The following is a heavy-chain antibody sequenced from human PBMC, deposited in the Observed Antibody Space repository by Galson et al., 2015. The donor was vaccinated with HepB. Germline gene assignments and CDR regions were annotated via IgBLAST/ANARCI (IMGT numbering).Heavy chain of an antibody. V-gene: IGHV5-51*01. CDR1: GYKFADYW. D-gene: IGHD3-3*01. CDR2: IYPGDSQT. CDR3: ARVSGLRFLGGGHFDP. J-gene: IGHJ5*02. Sequence: QSGAEVKKPGDSLRISCRGSGYKFADYWIAWVRQMPGKGLDWMGLIYPGDSQTRYSPSFQGQITMPTEKSTNTAYLQWSSLKASDTAVYYCARVSGLRFLGGGHFDPWGQGTLVTVSS.